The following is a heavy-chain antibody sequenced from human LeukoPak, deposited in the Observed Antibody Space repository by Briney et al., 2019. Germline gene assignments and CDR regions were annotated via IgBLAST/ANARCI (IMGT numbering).Heavy chain of an antibody. CDR2: INPNSGGT. J-gene: IGHJ4*02. D-gene: IGHD5-24*01. CDR1: GYSFSGYY. Sequence: ASVKVSCKASGYSFSGYYMYWVRQAPRQGLEWMGWINPNSGGTNYAQKFQGRVTMTRDTSISTAYMELSRLRPDDTAVYYCARDIGYNYFDYWGQGTLVTVSS. V-gene: IGHV1-2*02. CDR3: ARDIGYNYFDY.